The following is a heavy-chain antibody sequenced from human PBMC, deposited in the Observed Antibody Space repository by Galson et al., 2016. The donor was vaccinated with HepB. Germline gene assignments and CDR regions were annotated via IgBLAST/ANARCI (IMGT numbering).Heavy chain of an antibody. J-gene: IGHJ5*02. CDR2: IQFDGSKK. CDR3: ARDLSYGSNWFDP. D-gene: IGHD3-16*02. V-gene: IGHV3-33*01. CDR1: GFTFSSYG. Sequence: SLRLSCAGSGFTFSSYGMHWVRQAPGKGLEWVAAIQFDGSKKYYGDSVKGRFIISRDNSKNTVYLQMSSLRAEDTAIYFCARDLSYGSNWFDPRGQGTLVTVSS.